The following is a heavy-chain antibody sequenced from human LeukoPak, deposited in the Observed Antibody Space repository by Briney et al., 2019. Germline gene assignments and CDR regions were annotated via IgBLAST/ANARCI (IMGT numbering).Heavy chain of an antibody. D-gene: IGHD6-13*01. Sequence: ASVKVPCKASGYTFTSYGISWVRQAPGQGLEWMGWISGYNGNTNYAQNLQDRVTMTTDTSTSTAYMELRSLRSDDTAVYFCARAAMAASDTRYFILWGQGTLVTVSS. J-gene: IGHJ1*01. CDR1: GYTFTSYG. CDR2: ISGYNGNT. CDR3: ARAAMAASDTRYFIL. V-gene: IGHV1-18*01.